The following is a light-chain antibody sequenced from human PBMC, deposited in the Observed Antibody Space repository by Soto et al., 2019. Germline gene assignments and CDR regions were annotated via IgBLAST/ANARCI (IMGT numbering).Light chain of an antibody. Sequence: QSALTQSPSASGSPGQSVTISCTGTKNDIGVYDFVSWYQHHPGKAPRLIIYEVVQRPSGVPDRFSGSKSGNTASLAITGLQADDEADYYCQSYDSSLSGWVFGGGTKLTVL. V-gene: IGLV2-8*01. CDR2: EVV. CDR3: QSYDSSLSGWV. CDR1: KNDIGVYDF. J-gene: IGLJ3*02.